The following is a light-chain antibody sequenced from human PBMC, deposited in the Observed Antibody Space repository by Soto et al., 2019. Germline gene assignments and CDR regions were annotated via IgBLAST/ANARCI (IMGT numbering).Light chain of an antibody. CDR1: QSVSSK. CDR3: QQRSNWPIT. V-gene: IGKV3-15*01. Sequence: EIVMTQSPATLSVSPGERATLSCRASQSVSSKLAWYQHKPGQAPRLLIYGASTRATGIPARFSGSGSGTEFTLTISSLEPEDFAVYYCQQRSNWPITFGQGTRLEIK. J-gene: IGKJ5*01. CDR2: GAS.